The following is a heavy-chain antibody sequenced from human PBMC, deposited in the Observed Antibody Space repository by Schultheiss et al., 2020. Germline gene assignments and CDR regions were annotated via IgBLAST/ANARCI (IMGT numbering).Heavy chain of an antibody. D-gene: IGHD2-2*02. V-gene: IGHV4-34*01. CDR2: INHSGST. CDR1: GGSFSGYY. J-gene: IGHJ6*03. CDR3: AREPGEYQLLYRFYYYMDV. Sequence: SETLSLTCAVYGGSFSGYYWSWIRQPPGKGLEWIGEINHSGSTNYNPSLKSRVTISVDTSKNQFSLKLSSVTAADTAVYYCAREPGEYQLLYRFYYYMDVWGKGTTVTVSS.